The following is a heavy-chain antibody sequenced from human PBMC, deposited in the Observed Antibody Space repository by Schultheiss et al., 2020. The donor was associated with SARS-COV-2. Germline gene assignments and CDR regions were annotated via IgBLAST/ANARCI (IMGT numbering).Heavy chain of an antibody. Sequence: ASVKVSCKASGYTFTGYYMHWVRQAPGQGLEWMGWINPNSGGTNYAQKFQGRVTMTRDTSISTAYMELSRLRSDDTAVYYCARHVPHAAAGPNYGMDVWGQGTTVTVSS. CDR1: GYTFTGYY. CDR3: ARHVPHAAAGPNYGMDV. CDR2: INPNSGGT. D-gene: IGHD6-13*01. J-gene: IGHJ6*02. V-gene: IGHV1-2*02.